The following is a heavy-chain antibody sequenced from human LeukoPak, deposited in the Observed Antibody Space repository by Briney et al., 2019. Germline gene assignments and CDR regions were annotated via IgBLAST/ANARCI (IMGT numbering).Heavy chain of an antibody. J-gene: IGHJ4*02. CDR3: ARTPLRGSYYFDY. CDR1: GGSFSGYY. D-gene: IGHD2-15*01. CDR2: INHSGST. Sequence: SETLSLTCAVYGGSFSGYYWSWIRQPPGKGLEWIGEINHSGSTNYNPSLKSRATISVDTSKNQFSLKLSSVTAADTAVYYCARTPLRGSYYFDYWGQGTLVTVSS. V-gene: IGHV4-34*01.